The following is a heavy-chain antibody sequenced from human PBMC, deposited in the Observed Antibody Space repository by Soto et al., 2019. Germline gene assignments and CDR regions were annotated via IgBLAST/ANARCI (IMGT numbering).Heavy chain of an antibody. CDR1: GFTFSNYG. D-gene: IGHD2-21*01. CDR2: IWYDGNNK. J-gene: IGHJ4*02. V-gene: IGHV3-33*01. CDR3: ARGLHSLFDY. Sequence: GGSLRLSCAASGFTFSNYGMHWVRRAPGKGLEWVAVIWYDGNNKYYADSVKGRFTISRDNSNNTLYVQMTSLRAEDTAVYYCARGLHSLFDYWGQGTLVTVSS.